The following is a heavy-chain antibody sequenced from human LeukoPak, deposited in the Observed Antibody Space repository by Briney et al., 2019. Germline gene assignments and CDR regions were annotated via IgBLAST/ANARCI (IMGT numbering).Heavy chain of an antibody. J-gene: IGHJ6*03. CDR1: GFTFSSYG. D-gene: IGHD3-3*01. V-gene: IGHV3-33*06. Sequence: GGSLRLSCAASGFTFSSYGMHWDRQAPGKGLEWVAVIWYDGSNKYYADSVKGRFTISRDNSKNTLYLQMNSLRAEDTAVYYCAKDRSGRYYMDVWGKGTTVTVSS. CDR2: IWYDGSNK. CDR3: AKDRSGRYYMDV.